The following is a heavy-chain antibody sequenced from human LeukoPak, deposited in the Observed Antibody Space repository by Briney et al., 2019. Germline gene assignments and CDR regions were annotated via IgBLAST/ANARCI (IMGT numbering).Heavy chain of an antibody. Sequence: GGSLRLSRAASGFTFNKYSMSWLRQAPGQGLEWVSDISGSGDSTRYADSVKGRFTISRDNSKNTLYLEMNSLRAGDTAIYYCAGAWQWGQGTLVTVSS. CDR2: ISGSGDST. CDR1: GFTFNKYS. V-gene: IGHV3-23*01. CDR3: AGAWQ. D-gene: IGHD4/OR15-4a*01. J-gene: IGHJ4*02.